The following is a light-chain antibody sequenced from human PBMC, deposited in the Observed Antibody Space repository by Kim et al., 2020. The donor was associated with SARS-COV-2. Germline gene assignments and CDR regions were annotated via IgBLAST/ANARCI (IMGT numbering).Light chain of an antibody. J-gene: IGKJ2*01. CDR2: LAS. CDR1: QAIRNE. V-gene: IGKV1-17*01. CDR3: LQSNSFPYT. Sequence: DIQMTQSPSSLSASVGDRVTITCRASQAIRNELGWYQQRPGRAPKRLIYLASRLQSGVPSRFSGSGSATQFTLTITSLQAEDFATYYCLQSNSFPYTSGQGTKLEI.